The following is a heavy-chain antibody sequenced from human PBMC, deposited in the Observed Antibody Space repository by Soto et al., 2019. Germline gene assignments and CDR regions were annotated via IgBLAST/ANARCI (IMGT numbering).Heavy chain of an antibody. V-gene: IGHV3-74*01. CDR3: ARDNWNSY. D-gene: IGHD1-7*01. CDR1: GFTFSSYW. CDR2: IHNDGSTT. J-gene: IGHJ4*01. Sequence: VQLGEYGGGLVQPGGSVRLSCAASGFTFSSYWMHWVRQAPGKGLMWVSRIHNDGSTTRYADSVKGRFTISRDNAKNTLYLQMSSLRVEDTAVYYCARDNWNSYWGQGTLVTVSS.